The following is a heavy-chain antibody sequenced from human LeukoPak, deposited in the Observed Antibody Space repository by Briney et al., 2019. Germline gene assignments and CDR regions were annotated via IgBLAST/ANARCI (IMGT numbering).Heavy chain of an antibody. J-gene: IGHJ4*02. D-gene: IGHD1-26*01. CDR3: ARDLQYSGSY. CDR1: GFTVSSNY. V-gene: IGHV3-53*01. Sequence: PGGSLRLSCAAPGFTVSSNYLSWVRQAPGKGLEWVAVIYSGGSTYYAASVKGRVTISIDTSKNTLYLQMNSMRAEDTAVYYCARDLQYSGSYWGQGTLVTVSS. CDR2: IYSGGST.